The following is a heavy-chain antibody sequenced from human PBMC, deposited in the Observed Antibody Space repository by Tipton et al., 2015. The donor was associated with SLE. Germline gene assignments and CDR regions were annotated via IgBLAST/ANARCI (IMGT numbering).Heavy chain of an antibody. CDR3: ARGGFIAYYYYYMDV. Sequence: SLRLSCVGSGFIFSNYSMNWVRQAPGKGLEWVSVIYSGGSTYYADSVKGRFTISRDNSKNTLYVQMNSLRAEDTAVYYCARGGFIAYYYYYMDVWNKGTKFTVSS. V-gene: IGHV3-66*02. CDR2: IYSGGST. CDR1: GFIFSNYS. D-gene: IGHD3-16*02. J-gene: IGHJ6*03.